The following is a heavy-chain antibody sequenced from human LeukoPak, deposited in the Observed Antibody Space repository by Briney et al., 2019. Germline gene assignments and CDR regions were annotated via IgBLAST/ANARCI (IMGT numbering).Heavy chain of an antibody. CDR1: GFTFSSYA. Sequence: GRSLRLSCAASGFTFSSYAMHWVRQAPGKGLEWVAVISYDGSNKYYADSVKGRFTISRDNSKNTLYLQMNSLRAEDTAVYYCARGDFRWLQQRTALYWGQGTLVTVSS. V-gene: IGHV3-30-3*01. CDR3: ARGDFRWLQQRTALY. J-gene: IGHJ4*02. CDR2: ISYDGSNK. D-gene: IGHD5-12*01.